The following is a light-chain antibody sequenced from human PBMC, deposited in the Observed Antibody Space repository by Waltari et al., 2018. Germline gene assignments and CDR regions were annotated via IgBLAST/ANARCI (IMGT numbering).Light chain of an antibody. CDR3: SSYTSSSTHNYV. V-gene: IGLV2-14*01. CDR1: SSDVGGYNY. CDR2: GVS. Sequence: QSALTQPASVSGSPGQSITISCTGTSSDVGGYNYVSGYQQHPGKAPKLMIYGVSNRPSGVSNRFSGSKSGNTASLTISGLQAEDEADYYCSSYTSSSTHNYVFGTGTKVTVL. J-gene: IGLJ1*01.